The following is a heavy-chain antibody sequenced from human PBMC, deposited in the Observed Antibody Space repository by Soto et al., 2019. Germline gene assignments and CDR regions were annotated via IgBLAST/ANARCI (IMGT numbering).Heavy chain of an antibody. CDR1: GGTFSSYS. CDR2: IIPIFGTA. Sequence: SVKVSCKATGGTFSSYSISWVRQAPGQGLEGMGGIIPIFGTANYAQKFQGRVTITADESTSTAYMELSSLGSEDTAVYYCAREWRRRAARPQEPIEGLDVWGQGTPVTVSS. V-gene: IGHV1-69*13. D-gene: IGHD6-6*01. CDR3: AREWRRRAARPQEPIEGLDV. J-gene: IGHJ6*02.